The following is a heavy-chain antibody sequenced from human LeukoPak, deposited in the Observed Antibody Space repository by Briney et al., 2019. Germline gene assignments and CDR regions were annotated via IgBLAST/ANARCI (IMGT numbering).Heavy chain of an antibody. Sequence: SETLSLTCAVYGASFSGYYWSGIRQPPGKGLEWIGEINHSGSTNYNPSLKSRVTISLDTSKNQFSLKLGSVTDAATAVYYCGRGFRLTMVRGAVADAFDIWGQGTMVTVSS. CDR1: GASFSGYY. CDR2: INHSGST. CDR3: GRGFRLTMVRGAVADAFDI. V-gene: IGHV4-34*01. D-gene: IGHD3-10*01. J-gene: IGHJ3*02.